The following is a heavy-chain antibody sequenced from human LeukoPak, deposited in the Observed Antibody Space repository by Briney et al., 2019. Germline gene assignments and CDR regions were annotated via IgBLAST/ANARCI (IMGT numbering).Heavy chain of an antibody. V-gene: IGHV3-74*01. CDR2: INSEGSNT. Sequence: PGGSLRLACAAAGFTFSSYWMNWVRQAPGKGLVWVSRINSEGSNTSYADSAKGRFTISRDNDKNTLYLQMNSLRAEDTAVYYCARAPYSSSWYWFDPWGQGTLVTVSS. D-gene: IGHD6-13*01. CDR1: GFTFSSYW. J-gene: IGHJ5*02. CDR3: ARAPYSSSWYWFDP.